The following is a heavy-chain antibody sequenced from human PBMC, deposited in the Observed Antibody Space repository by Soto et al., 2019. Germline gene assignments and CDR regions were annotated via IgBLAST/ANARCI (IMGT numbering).Heavy chain of an antibody. CDR1: GYSFTDYH. CDR3: ARGDSTDCSNGVCSFFYNHEMDV. J-gene: IGHJ6*01. D-gene: IGHD2-8*01. Sequence: ASVKVSCKASGYSFTDYHIHWARQAPGQGLEWLGRINPKSGGTSTAQKFQGWVTMTTDTSISTASMELTRLTSDDTAIYYCARGDSTDCSNGVCSFFYNHEMDVGG. V-gene: IGHV1-2*04. CDR2: INPKSGGT.